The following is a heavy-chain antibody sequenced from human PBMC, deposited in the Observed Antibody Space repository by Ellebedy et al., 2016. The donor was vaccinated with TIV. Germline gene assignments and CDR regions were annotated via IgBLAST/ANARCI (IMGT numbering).Heavy chain of an antibody. Sequence: GESLKISCATSGFTFSTYWMAWVRQAPGKGLEWAANIKEDGSQTYYVGSVKGRFTISRDNAKNSLYLQMNSLRADDTAVYYCATDRGYFTFDYWGQGSLITVSS. CDR1: GFTFSTYW. V-gene: IGHV3-7*03. D-gene: IGHD3-9*01. CDR3: ATDRGYFTFDY. J-gene: IGHJ4*02. CDR2: IKEDGSQT.